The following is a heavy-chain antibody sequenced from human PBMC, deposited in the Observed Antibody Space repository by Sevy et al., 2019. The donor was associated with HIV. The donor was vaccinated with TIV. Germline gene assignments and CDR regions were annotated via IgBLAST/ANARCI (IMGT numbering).Heavy chain of an antibody. D-gene: IGHD3-10*01. CDR3: ARGGYYGSGSYYNGAFDI. CDR1: GGSISSYY. V-gene: IGHV4-59*01. Sequence: SETLSLTCTVSGGSISSYYWSWIRQPPGKGLEWIGYIYYSGSTNYNPSLKSRVTISVDTSKNQFSLKLGSVTAADTAVYYCARGGYYGSGSYYNGAFDIWGQGTMVTVSS. J-gene: IGHJ3*02. CDR2: IYYSGST.